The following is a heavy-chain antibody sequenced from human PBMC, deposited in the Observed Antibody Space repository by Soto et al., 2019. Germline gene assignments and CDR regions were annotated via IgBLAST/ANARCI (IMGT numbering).Heavy chain of an antibody. J-gene: IGHJ5*02. D-gene: IGHD6-19*01. CDR1: GYTLTELS. V-gene: IGHV1-24*01. CDR3: ATALLYSSGWYWFDP. CDR2: FDPEDGET. Sequence: ASVKVSCKVSGYTLTELSMHWVRQAPGKGLEWMGGFDPEDGETIYAQKFQGRVTMTEDTSTDTAYMELSSLRSEDTAVYYCATALLYSSGWYWFDPWGQGTLVTVSS.